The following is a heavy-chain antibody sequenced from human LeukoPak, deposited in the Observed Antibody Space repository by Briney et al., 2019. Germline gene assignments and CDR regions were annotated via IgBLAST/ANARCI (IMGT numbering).Heavy chain of an antibody. Sequence: GGSLRLSCAASGLIVSENYMSWVRQAPGKGLEWVSTVYSGGLTFYADPVKGRFTISRDNSKNTLYLQMSILGAEDTAVYYCVRDRWPGLGDFWGQGTTVTVSS. CDR1: GLIVSENY. D-gene: IGHD3/OR15-3a*01. CDR2: VYSGGLT. J-gene: IGHJ6*02. V-gene: IGHV3-66*01. CDR3: VRDRWPGLGDF.